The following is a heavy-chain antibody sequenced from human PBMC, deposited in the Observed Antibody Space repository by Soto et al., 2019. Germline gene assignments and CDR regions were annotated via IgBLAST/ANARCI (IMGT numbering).Heavy chain of an antibody. CDR3: AKDRVTSGTTSGRPAQRYYFGMDV. Sequence: GGSLRLSCAASGFTFSSYAMSWVRQAPGKGLEWVSAISGSGRKTYYADSVKGRFTISTDNSKNPLYLQMNSLRAEDTAVYYCAKDRVTSGTTSGRPAQRYYFGMDVWGQGTTVTVSS. J-gene: IGHJ6*02. CDR2: ISGSGRKT. V-gene: IGHV3-23*01. D-gene: IGHD2-2*01. CDR1: GFTFSSYA.